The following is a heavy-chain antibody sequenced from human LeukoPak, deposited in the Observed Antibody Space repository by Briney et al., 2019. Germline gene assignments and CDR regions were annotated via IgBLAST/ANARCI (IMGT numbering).Heavy chain of an antibody. CDR3: AAQYQLLSNWFDP. CDR2: IYYSGST. CDR1: GGSISSGDYY. J-gene: IGHJ5*02. V-gene: IGHV4-30-4*01. D-gene: IGHD2-2*01. Sequence: SETLSLTCTVSGGSISSGDYYWSWIRQPPGKGLEWIGYIYYSGSTYYNPSLKSRATISVDTSKNQFSLKLSSVTAADTAVYYCAAQYQLLSNWFDPWGQGTLVTVSS.